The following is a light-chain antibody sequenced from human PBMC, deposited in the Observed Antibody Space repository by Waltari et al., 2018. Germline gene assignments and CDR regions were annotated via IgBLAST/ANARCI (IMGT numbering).Light chain of an antibody. CDR3: CSFTSSSTWV. J-gene: IGLJ3*02. Sequence: QSALTQSASVSGSLGQSITMSCTGTTSDRGGYNYVSWYQQHPGKDPKLILYDVTSRPPGVSNRFSGSKSGNTASLTISGLQAEDEADYYCCSFTSSSTWVFGGGTKLTVL. V-gene: IGLV2-14*03. CDR2: DVT. CDR1: TSDRGGYNY.